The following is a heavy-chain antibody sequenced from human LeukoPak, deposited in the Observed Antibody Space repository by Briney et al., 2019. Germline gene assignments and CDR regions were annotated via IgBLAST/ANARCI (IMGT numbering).Heavy chain of an antibody. CDR3: AREGTPGYIVGANDY. J-gene: IGHJ4*02. CDR1: GFTFSSYE. V-gene: IGHV3-48*03. CDR2: ISSSGSTI. Sequence: GGSLRLSCAASGFTFSSYEMNWVRQAPGKGLEWVSYISSSGSTIYYADSVKGRFTISRDNAKNSLYLQMNSLRAEDTAVYYCAREGTPGYIVGANDYCGQGNLVTVSS. D-gene: IGHD1-26*01.